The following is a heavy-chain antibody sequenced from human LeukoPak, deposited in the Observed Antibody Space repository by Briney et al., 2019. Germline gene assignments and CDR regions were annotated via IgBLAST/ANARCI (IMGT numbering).Heavy chain of an antibody. J-gene: IGHJ4*02. CDR2: IYYSGST. CDR1: GGSISSGDYY. CDR3: ARLGGSSWYDPAAFYYFDY. V-gene: IGHV4-30-4*01. D-gene: IGHD6-13*01. Sequence: SQTLSLTCTVSGGSISSGDYYWSWIRQPPGKGLEWIGYIYYSGSTYYNPSLKSRVTISVDTSENQFSLKLSSVTAADTAVYYCARLGGSSWYDPAAFYYFDYWGQGTLVTVSS.